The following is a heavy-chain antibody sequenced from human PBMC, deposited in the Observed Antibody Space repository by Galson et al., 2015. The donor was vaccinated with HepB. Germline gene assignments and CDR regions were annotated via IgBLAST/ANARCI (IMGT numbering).Heavy chain of an antibody. CDR2: FDPEDGET. V-gene: IGHV1-24*01. J-gene: IGHJ4*02. CDR3: ATQPYCTNGVCYGSAFDY. CDR1: GYTLTELS. D-gene: IGHD2-8*01. Sequence: QSGAEVKKPGESLKVSCKVSGYTLTELSMHWVRQAPGKGLEWMGGFDPEDGETIYAQKFQGRVTMTEDTSTDTAYMELSSLRSEDTAVYYCATQPYCTNGVCYGSAFDYWGQGTLVTVSS.